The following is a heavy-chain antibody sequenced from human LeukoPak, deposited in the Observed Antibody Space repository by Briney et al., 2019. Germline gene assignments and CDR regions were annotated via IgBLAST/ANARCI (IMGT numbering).Heavy chain of an antibody. CDR1: GGSFSGYY. D-gene: IGHD6-13*01. CDR2: INHSGST. V-gene: IGHV4-34*01. J-gene: IGHJ4*02. Sequence: SETLSLTCAVYGGSFSGYYWSWIRQPPGKGLEWIGEINHSGSTNYNPSLKSRVTISVDTSKNQFSLKLSSVTAEDTAVYYCARVIRAAGTAFDYWGQGTLVTVSS. CDR3: ARVIRAAGTAFDY.